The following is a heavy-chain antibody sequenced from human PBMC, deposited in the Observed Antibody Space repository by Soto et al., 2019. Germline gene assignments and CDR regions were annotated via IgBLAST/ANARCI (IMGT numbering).Heavy chain of an antibody. D-gene: IGHD1-26*01. CDR1: GGSISSYY. CDR3: ARCPWELHQPHNWFDP. J-gene: IGHJ5*02. V-gene: IGHV4-59*08. Sequence: SETLSLTCTVSGGSISSYYWSWIRQPPGKGLEWIVYIYYSGSTNYNPSLKSRVTISVDTSKNQFSLKLSSVTAADTAVYYCARCPWELHQPHNWFDPWGQGTLVTVSS. CDR2: IYYSGST.